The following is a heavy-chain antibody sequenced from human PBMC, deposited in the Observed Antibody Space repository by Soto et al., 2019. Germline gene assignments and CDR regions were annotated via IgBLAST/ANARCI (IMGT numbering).Heavy chain of an antibody. CDR2: ISSSSSYI. CDR3: ARDSPPPRQDYYGMDV. J-gene: IGHJ6*02. CDR1: GFTFSSYS. V-gene: IGHV3-21*01. Sequence: PGGSLRLSCAASGFTFSSYSMNWVRQAPGKGLEWVSSISSSSSYIYYADSVKGRFTISRDNAKNSLYLQMNSLRAEDTAVYYCARDSPPPRQDYYGMDVWGQGTTVTVSS.